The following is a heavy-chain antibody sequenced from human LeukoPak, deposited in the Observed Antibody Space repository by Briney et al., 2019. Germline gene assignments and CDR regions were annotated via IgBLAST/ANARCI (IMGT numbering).Heavy chain of an antibody. CDR2: IYSGGST. CDR1: GFTVSSNY. V-gene: IGHV3-53*01. Sequence: GGSLRLSCAASGFTVSSNYMSWVRQATGKGLEWVSVIYSGGSTYYADSVKGRFTISRDNSKNTLYLLMNSLRAEDTAVYYCARGPYFPRTYYDFWSGYQLVPDDAFDIWGQGTMVTVSS. CDR3: ARGPYFPRTYYDFWSGYQLVPDDAFDI. D-gene: IGHD3-3*01. J-gene: IGHJ3*02.